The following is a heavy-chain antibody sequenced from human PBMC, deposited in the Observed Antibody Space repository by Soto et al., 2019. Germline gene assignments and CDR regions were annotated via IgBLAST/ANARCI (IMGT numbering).Heavy chain of an antibody. J-gene: IGHJ4*02. D-gene: IGHD3-10*01. V-gene: IGHV3-15*07. Sequence: KPGGSLRLSCASSGVTFSNAWMNWVCQAPGKGLEWVGRIKSKTDGGTTDYAAPVKGRFTISRDDSKNTLYLQMNSLKTEDTAVYYFNTVSVGLLWFGELLGLDYWGQGTLVTVSS. CDR3: NTVSVGLLWFGELLGLDY. CDR2: IKSKTDGGTT. CDR1: GVTFSNAW.